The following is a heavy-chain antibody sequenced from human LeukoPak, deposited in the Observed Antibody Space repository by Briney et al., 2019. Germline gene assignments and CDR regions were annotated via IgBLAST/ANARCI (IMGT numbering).Heavy chain of an antibody. D-gene: IGHD4-17*01. CDR3: AKDDGDYDPFWDY. J-gene: IGHJ4*02. CDR1: GFSFSNAW. CDR2: ISGSGGST. V-gene: IGHV3-23*01. Sequence: PGGSLRLSCAASGFSFSNAWVVWVRQAPGKGLEWVSAISGSGGSTYYADSVKGRFTISRDNSKNTLYLQMNSLRAEDTAVYYCAKDDGDYDPFWDYWGQGTLVTVSS.